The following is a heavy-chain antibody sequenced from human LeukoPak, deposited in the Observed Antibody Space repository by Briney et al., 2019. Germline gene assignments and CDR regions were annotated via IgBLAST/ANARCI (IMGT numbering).Heavy chain of an antibody. CDR3: ARTRLGYYDSNAFDI. CDR1: GGSISSVNYY. CDR2: VYYSGTT. Sequence: SETLSLTCTVSGGSISSVNYYWGWIRQPPGKGLEWIGSVYYSGTTYYNPSLKSRVSISIDTSKNQFSLKLTSLQAADTAVYYCARTRLGYYDSNAFDIWGQGTMVTVSS. J-gene: IGHJ3*02. V-gene: IGHV4-39*07. D-gene: IGHD3-22*01.